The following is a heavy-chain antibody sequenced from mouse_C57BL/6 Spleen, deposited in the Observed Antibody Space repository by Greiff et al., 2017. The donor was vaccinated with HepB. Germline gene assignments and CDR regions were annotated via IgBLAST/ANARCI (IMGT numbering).Heavy chain of an antibody. CDR3: TRDRCTVVATRAMDY. Sequence: DVKLVESGAGLVKPGGSLKLSCAASGFTFSSYAMSWVRQTQEKRLEWVAYISSGGDYIYYADTVKGRFTISRDNARNTLYLQMSSLKSEDTAMYYCTRDRCTVVATRAMDYWGQGTSVTVSS. D-gene: IGHD1-1*01. V-gene: IGHV5-9-1*02. CDR1: GFTFSSYA. CDR2: ISSGGDYI. J-gene: IGHJ4*01.